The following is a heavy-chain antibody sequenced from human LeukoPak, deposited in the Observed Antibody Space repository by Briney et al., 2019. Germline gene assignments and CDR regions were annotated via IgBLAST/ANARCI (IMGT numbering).Heavy chain of an antibody. J-gene: IGHJ4*02. CDR2: IYYSGST. CDR3: ARQSDGCFLPFDY. V-gene: IGHV4-39*01. CDR1: GASISSSSYY. Sequence: SETLSLTCTVSGASISSSSYYWGWIRQPPGKGLEWIGSIYYSGSTYHNPSLKSRVTISVDTSKNQFSLKLGSVTAANTAVYYCARQSDGCFLPFDYGGQGTLVTVSS. D-gene: IGHD2-2*01.